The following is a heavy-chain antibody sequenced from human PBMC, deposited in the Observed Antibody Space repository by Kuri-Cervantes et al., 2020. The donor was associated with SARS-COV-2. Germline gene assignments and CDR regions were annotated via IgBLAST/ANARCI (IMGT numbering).Heavy chain of an antibody. D-gene: IGHD5-18*01. V-gene: IGHV3-30*18. Sequence: GGSLRLSCAASGFTFSSYARHWIRQAPGKGLEWVAVMSYEGSNNYYADSVNGRFTISRDDSKNTLYLKMNSPRAENTAVYYCAEDQGDSYGISYFDYWGQGTLVTVSS. CDR2: MSYEGSNN. CDR3: AEDQGDSYGISYFDY. CDR1: GFTFSSYA. J-gene: IGHJ4*02.